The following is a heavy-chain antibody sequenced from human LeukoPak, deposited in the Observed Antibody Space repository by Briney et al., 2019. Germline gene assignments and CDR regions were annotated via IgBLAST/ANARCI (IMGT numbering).Heavy chain of an antibody. CDR2: ISGSGGST. Sequence: GGSLRLSCAASGFTFSSYSMNWVRQAPGKGLEWVSAISGSGGSTYYADSVKGRFTISRDNSKNTLYLQMNSLRAEDTAVYYCAKGGGDYVWGSYPDYWGQGTLVTVSS. J-gene: IGHJ4*02. CDR3: AKGGGDYVWGSYPDY. D-gene: IGHD3-16*02. V-gene: IGHV3-23*01. CDR1: GFTFSSYS.